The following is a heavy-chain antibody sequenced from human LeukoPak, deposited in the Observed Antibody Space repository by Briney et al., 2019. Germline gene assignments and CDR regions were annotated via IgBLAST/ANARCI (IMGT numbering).Heavy chain of an antibody. V-gene: IGHV3-48*01. CDR2: ISSSSRRI. D-gene: IGHD2-2*01. CDR3: TSNLPGYSSSWPDY. Sequence: GGSLRLSCAASGFTFSTYSMNWVRQAPGKGLEWVSYISSSSRRIFYAGSVEGLFTISRDNAKNSLYLQMNNLRAEDTAIYYCTSNLPGYSSSWPDYWGQGTLVTVSS. J-gene: IGHJ4*02. CDR1: GFTFSTYS.